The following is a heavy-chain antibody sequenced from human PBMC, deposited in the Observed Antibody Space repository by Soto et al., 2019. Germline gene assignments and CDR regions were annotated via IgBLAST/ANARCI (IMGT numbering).Heavy chain of an antibody. CDR3: ARGGSYAGQYYFDY. CDR1: GFTFSSYE. V-gene: IGHV3-48*03. CDR2: ISSSGSTI. J-gene: IGHJ4*02. D-gene: IGHD3-10*01. Sequence: GGSLRLSCAASGFTFSSYEMNWVRQAPGKGLEWVSYISSSGSTIYYADSVKGRFTISRDNAKNSLYLQMNSLRAEDTAVYYCARGGSYAGQYYFDYWGQGTLVTVSS.